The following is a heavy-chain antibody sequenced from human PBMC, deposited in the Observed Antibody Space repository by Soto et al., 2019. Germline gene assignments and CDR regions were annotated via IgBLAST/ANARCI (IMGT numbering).Heavy chain of an antibody. Sequence: LSLTCAVYGGSFSGYYWSWIRQPPGKGLEWIGEINHSGSTNYNPSLKSRVTISVDTSKNQFTLKLSSVTAADTAVYYCARTSSGSGSYNWGQGTLVTVSS. CDR3: ARTSSGSGSYN. V-gene: IGHV4-34*01. CDR1: GGSFSGYY. CDR2: INHSGST. J-gene: IGHJ4*02. D-gene: IGHD3-10*01.